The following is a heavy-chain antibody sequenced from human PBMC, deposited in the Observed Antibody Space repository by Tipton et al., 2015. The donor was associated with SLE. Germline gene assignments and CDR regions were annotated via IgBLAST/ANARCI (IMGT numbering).Heavy chain of an antibody. CDR2: INHSGST. J-gene: IGHJ1*01. Sequence: TLSLTCAVYGGSFSGYYWSWIRQPPGKGLEWIREINHSGSTNYNPSLKSRVTISVDTSKNQFSLKLSSVTAADTAVYYCARGPDTIQGTFQHWGQGTLVTVSS. CDR1: GGSFSGYY. CDR3: ARGPDTIQGTFQH. V-gene: IGHV4-34*01. D-gene: IGHD3-3*01.